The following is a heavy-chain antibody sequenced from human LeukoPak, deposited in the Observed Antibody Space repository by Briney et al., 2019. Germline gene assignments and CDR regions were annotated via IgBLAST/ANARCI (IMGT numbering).Heavy chain of an antibody. D-gene: IGHD6-6*01. CDR3: AREDNLYSSSSFDY. J-gene: IGHJ4*02. CDR2: ISSTSIYR. Sequence: GGSLRLSCAASGFTVSSIYMSWVRQAPGKGLEWVSSISSTSIYRYYADSVKGRFTISRDNAKNALYLQMDSLRAEDTAVYYCAREDNLYSSSSFDYWGQGTLVTVSS. CDR1: GFTVSSIY. V-gene: IGHV3-21*01.